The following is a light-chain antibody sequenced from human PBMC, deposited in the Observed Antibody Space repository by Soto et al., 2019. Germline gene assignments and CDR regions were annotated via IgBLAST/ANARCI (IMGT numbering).Light chain of an antibody. Sequence: DIQMTQSPSTLSASVGDGVTITCRASQNISVWLAWYQQRPGKAPKFLIYDASSLEAGVPSRFSGSGSVTEFTLTIRSLQPDDVATYYCQQYDSSSPPFGQGTKLQIK. CDR1: QNISVW. V-gene: IGKV1-5*01. CDR2: DAS. CDR3: QQYDSSSPP. J-gene: IGKJ2*01.